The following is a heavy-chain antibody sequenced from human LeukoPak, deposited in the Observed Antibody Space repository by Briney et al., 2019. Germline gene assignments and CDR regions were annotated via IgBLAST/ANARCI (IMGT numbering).Heavy chain of an antibody. D-gene: IGHD6-13*01. Sequence: PGGSLRLSCAASGFTFSSYSMNWVREAPGKGLEWVSYISSSSSTIYYADSVKGRFTISRDNVKNSLYLQMNSLRAEDTAVYYCARVGAAAGTERSDYWGQGTLVTVSS. J-gene: IGHJ4*02. V-gene: IGHV3-48*01. CDR3: ARVGAAAGTERSDY. CDR2: ISSSSSTI. CDR1: GFTFSSYS.